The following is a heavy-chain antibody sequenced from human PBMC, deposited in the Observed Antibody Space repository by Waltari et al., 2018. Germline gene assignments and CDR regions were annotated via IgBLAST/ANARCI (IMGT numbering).Heavy chain of an antibody. J-gene: IGHJ2*01. CDR1: GFTYSIYA. CDR3: AKDARVDDSNYHEYFDL. V-gene: IGHV3-23*01. CDR2: VSYSGGRT. Sequence: EVLLLESGGGLVQPGGSLRLSCAASGFTYSIYAMSWVRQAPGKGPEWVSAVSYSGGRTYYADSVKGRFTISRDNSESTLYLQMNSLRAEDTAVYYCAKDARVDDSNYHEYFDLWGRGTLVTVSS. D-gene: IGHD4-4*01.